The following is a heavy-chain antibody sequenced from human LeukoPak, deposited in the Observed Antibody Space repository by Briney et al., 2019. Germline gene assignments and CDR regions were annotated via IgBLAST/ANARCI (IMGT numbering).Heavy chain of an antibody. V-gene: IGHV3-30*18. D-gene: IGHD1-26*01. J-gene: IGHJ4*02. Sequence: GGSLRLSCAASGFTFSSYAMHWVRQAPGKGLEWVAVVSNDGNNKYYGDSVKGRFTISRDNSKNTLYLQMNSLRAEDTAVYYCAKVRSESLHVMYFDYWGQGTLVTVSS. CDR1: GFTFSSYA. CDR3: AKVRSESLHVMYFDY. CDR2: VSNDGNNK.